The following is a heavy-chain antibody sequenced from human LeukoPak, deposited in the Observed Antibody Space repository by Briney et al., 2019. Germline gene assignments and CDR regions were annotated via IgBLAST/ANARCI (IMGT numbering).Heavy chain of an antibody. CDR2: IYHSGST. CDR1: GGSISSSNW. J-gene: IGHJ4*02. CDR3: ASWDVATTRDY. V-gene: IGHV4-4*02. Sequence: SGTLSLTCAVSGGSISSSNWWSWVRQPPGKGLEWIGEIYHSGSTNYNPSLKSRVTISVDTSKNQFSLKLSSVTAADTAVYYCASWDVATTRDYWGQGTLVTVSS. D-gene: IGHD5-12*01.